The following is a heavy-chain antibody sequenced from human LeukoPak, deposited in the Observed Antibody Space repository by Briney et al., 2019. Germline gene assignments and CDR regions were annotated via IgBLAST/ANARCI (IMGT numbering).Heavy chain of an antibody. CDR3: AKGGAAAGLQNYYYYYMDV. CDR2: IRYDGSNK. D-gene: IGHD6-13*01. CDR1: GFNFSSYG. Sequence: PGGSLRLSCAASGFNFSSYGMHWVRQAPGKGLEWVAFIRYDGSNKYYADSVKGRFTISRDNSKNTLYLQMNSLRGEDTALYYCAKGGAAAGLQNYYYYYMDVWGKGTTVTISS. V-gene: IGHV3-30*02. J-gene: IGHJ6*03.